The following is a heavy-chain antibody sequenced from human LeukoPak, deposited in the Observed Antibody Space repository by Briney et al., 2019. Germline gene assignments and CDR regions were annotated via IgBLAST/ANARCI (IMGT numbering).Heavy chain of an antibody. V-gene: IGHV1-69*01. CDR1: GGTFTSYA. D-gene: IGHD3-3*01. Sequence: SVKVSCKASGGTFTSYAISWVRQAPGQGLEWLGGMIPFFGTANYAQKFQGRVTITADQSTSTAYMELSSLRSEDTAVYYCARMASYDFWSGRDPAYYFDYWGQGTLVTVSS. J-gene: IGHJ4*02. CDR3: ARMASYDFWSGRDPAYYFDY. CDR2: MIPFFGTA.